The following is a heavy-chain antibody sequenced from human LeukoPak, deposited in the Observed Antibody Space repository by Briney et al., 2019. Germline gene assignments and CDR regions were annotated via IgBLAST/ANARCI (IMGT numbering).Heavy chain of an antibody. J-gene: IGHJ4*02. CDR2: ISGSGGST. D-gene: IGHD2-15*01. Sequence: GGSLRLSCAASGFTFSSYAMSWVRQAPGKGLEWVSAISGSGGSTYYADSVKGRFTISRDNSKNTLYLQMNSLRAEDTAVYYCAKERYCSGGSCQTYFLYWGQGTLVTVSS. CDR1: GFTFSSYA. CDR3: AKERYCSGGSCQTYFLY. V-gene: IGHV3-23*01.